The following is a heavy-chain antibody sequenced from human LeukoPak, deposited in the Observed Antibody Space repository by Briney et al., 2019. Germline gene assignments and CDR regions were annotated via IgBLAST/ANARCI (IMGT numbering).Heavy chain of an antibody. CDR3: ARQYCSSTSCFEDY. Sequence: PSETLSLTCTVSGGSISSGSYYWSWLRQPAGKGPEWIGRIYTNGGTNYNPSLKSRVTISVDTSKNQFSLKLSSVTAADTAVYYCARQYCSSTSCFEDYWGQGTLVTVSS. V-gene: IGHV4-61*02. CDR1: GGSISSGSYY. CDR2: IYTNGGT. D-gene: IGHD2-2*01. J-gene: IGHJ4*02.